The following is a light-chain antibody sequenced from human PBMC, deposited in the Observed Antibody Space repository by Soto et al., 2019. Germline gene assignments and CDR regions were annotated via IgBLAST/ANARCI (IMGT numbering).Light chain of an antibody. Sequence: QSALTQPASVSGSPGQSITISCNGTSSDVGAYNFVSWYQQHPGKAPKLLIYYVTNRPSGVSDRFSGSKSGNTASLTISGLQDEDEAHYYCISYTSSAAWVFGGGTKLTVL. V-gene: IGLV2-14*03. CDR3: ISYTSSAAWV. CDR2: YVT. CDR1: SSDVGAYNF. J-gene: IGLJ3*02.